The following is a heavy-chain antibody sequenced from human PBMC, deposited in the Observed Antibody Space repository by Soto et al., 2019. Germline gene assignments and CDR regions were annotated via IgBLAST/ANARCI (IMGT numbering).Heavy chain of an antibody. D-gene: IGHD2-21*02. Sequence: QLQLQEPGPGLVNPSETRPLPSPFLVAWRGRTSYYWAWIGQPPGKGREWIATIYNTGTAYYNPSLKSRVSLSVDTSKDQFSLNLTSVTAADTAVYYCASQMGFVAVTGIGPSFDYWGQGTLVTVSS. CDR2: IYNTGTA. J-gene: IGHJ4*02. V-gene: IGHV4-39*01. CDR1: VAWRGRTSYY. CDR3: ASQMGFVAVTGIGPSFDY.